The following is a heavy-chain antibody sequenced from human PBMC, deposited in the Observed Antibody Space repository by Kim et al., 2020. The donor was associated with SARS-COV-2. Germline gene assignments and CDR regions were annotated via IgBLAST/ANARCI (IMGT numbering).Heavy chain of an antibody. CDR2: MYYTGST. Sequence: SETLSLTCTVSGASISSGTFYWGWIRQPPGKGLEWIGSMYYTGSTYYKPSLKSRVTISKDTSKNQFSLKLTSVTAADTAVYYCARLGPLLFSAEIDNWGQGTLVTVSS. D-gene: IGHD2-21*02. CDR1: GASISSGTFY. V-gene: IGHV4-39*01. CDR3: ARLGPLLFSAEIDN. J-gene: IGHJ4*02.